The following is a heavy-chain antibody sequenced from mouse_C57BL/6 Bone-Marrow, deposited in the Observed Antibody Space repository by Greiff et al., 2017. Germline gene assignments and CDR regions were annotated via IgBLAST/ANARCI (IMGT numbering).Heavy chain of an antibody. CDR3: ARERYDYDAFPWYFDV. J-gene: IGHJ1*03. V-gene: IGHV1-82*01. CDR1: GYAFSSSW. CDR2: IYPGDGDT. D-gene: IGHD2-4*01. Sequence: QVQLQQSGPELVKPGASVKISCKASGYAFSSSWMNWVKQRPGKGLEWIGRIYPGDGDTNYNGKFKGKATLTADKSSSTAYMQLSSLTSEDSAVYFWARERYDYDAFPWYFDVWGTGTTVTVSS.